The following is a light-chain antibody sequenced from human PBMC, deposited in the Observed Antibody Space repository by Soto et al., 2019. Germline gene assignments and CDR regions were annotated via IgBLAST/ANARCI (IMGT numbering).Light chain of an antibody. CDR1: QIISSW. Sequence: DIQMTQSPSTLSASVGDRVTITCRASQIISSWLAWYQQKPGKAPQFLIQAASNLQSGVPSRFSGSGSGTEFILSINSLQPEDIATYYCLQVSSFPRTFGQGTKVDNK. CDR2: AAS. J-gene: IGKJ1*01. CDR3: LQVSSFPRT. V-gene: IGKV1-5*01.